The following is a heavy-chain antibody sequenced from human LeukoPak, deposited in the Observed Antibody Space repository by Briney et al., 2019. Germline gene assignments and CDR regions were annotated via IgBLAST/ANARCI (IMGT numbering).Heavy chain of an antibody. CDR3: ARDHYYDIVTGYYSVDHYYGMDV. J-gene: IGHJ6*02. Sequence: AASVKVSCKASGYTFTSYGISWVRQAPGQGLEWMGWISAYNGNTNYAQKLQGRVTMTTDTSTSTAYMELRSLRSEDTAVYYCARDHYYDIVTGYYSVDHYYGMDVWGQGTTVTVSS. CDR1: GYTFTSYG. D-gene: IGHD3-9*01. V-gene: IGHV1-18*01. CDR2: ISAYNGNT.